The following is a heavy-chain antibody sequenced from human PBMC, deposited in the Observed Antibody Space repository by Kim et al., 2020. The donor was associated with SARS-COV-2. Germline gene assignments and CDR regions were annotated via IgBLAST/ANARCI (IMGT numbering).Heavy chain of an antibody. V-gene: IGHV3-33*06. J-gene: IGHJ5*02. CDR2: K. CDR3: AKDDSSAGFDP. Sequence: KYYADSVKGRFTISRDNSKTALYLQMNSLRAEDTAVYYCAKDDSSAGFDPWGQGTLVTVSS. D-gene: IGHD6-19*01.